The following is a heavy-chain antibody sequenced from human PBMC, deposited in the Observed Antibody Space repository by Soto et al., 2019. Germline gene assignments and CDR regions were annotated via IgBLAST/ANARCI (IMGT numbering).Heavy chain of an antibody. Sequence: RASVKVSCKASGGTFSSYAISWVRQAPGQGLEWMGGIIPIFGTANYAQKFQGRVTITADESTSTAYMELSSLRSEDTAVYYCASQQQLGILDYWGQGTLVTVSS. J-gene: IGHJ4*02. V-gene: IGHV1-69*13. CDR3: ASQQQLGILDY. D-gene: IGHD6-13*01. CDR1: GGTFSSYA. CDR2: IIPIFGTA.